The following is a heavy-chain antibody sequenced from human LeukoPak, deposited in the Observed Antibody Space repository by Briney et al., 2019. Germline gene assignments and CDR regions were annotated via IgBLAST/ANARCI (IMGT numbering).Heavy chain of an antibody. CDR3: AKRKRAVDDAFDI. J-gene: IGHJ3*02. D-gene: IGHD6-19*01. CDR2: ISGSGGST. CDR1: GFTFSSYA. V-gene: IGHV3-23*01. Sequence: PGGSLRLSCAASGFTFSSYAMSWVRQAPGKGLEWVSAISGSGGSTYYADSVKGRFTISRDNSQNTLYLQMNSLRAEDTAVYYCAKRKRAVDDAFDIWGQGTMVTVSS.